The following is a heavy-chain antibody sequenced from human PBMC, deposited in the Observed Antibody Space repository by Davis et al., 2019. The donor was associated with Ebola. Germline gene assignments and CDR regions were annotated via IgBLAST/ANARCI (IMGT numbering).Heavy chain of an antibody. J-gene: IGHJ6*02. CDR3: ARDWAGLDV. D-gene: IGHD3-16*01. CDR2: IPHVGSEK. CDR1: GFTFSSYW. V-gene: IGHV3-7*01. Sequence: GESLKISCAASGFTFSSYWMHWVRQAPGKGLEWVATIPHVGSEKYYVDSVKGRFTSSRDNAKNSVYLQMNSLRVEDTAVYYCARDWAGLDVWGQGTTVTVSS.